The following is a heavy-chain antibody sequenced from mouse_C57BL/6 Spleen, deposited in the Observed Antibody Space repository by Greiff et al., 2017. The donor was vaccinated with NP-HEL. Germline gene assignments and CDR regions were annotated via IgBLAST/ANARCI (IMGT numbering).Heavy chain of an antibody. CDR3: AREDYYYGSYYAMDY. Sequence: QVQLQQPGAELVKPGASVKMSCKASGYTFTSYWITWVKQRPGQGLEWIGDIYPGSGSTNYNEKFKSKATLTVDTSSSTAYMQLSSLTSEDSAVYYCAREDYYYGSYYAMDYWGQGTSVTVSS. CDR1: GYTFTSYW. D-gene: IGHD1-1*01. J-gene: IGHJ4*01. CDR2: IYPGSGST. V-gene: IGHV1-55*01.